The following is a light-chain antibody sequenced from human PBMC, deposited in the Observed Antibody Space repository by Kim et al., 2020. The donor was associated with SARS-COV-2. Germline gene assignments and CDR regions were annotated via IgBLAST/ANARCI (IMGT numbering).Light chain of an antibody. V-gene: IGKV1-NL1*01. CDR1: QGISNA. CDR3: QQYYSTPPVT. Sequence: SVGDSVTIPCRASQGISNALAWYQQKPGKVPKVLLHAASNLEPGVPSRFSGSGSGTTYTLTIHSLQPEDFATYFCQQYYSTPPVTFGPVTKVDIK. J-gene: IGKJ3*01. CDR2: AAS.